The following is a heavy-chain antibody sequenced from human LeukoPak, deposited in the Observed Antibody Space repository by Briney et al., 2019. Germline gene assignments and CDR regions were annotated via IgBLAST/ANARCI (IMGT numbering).Heavy chain of an antibody. D-gene: IGHD3-22*01. CDR1: GGSITSSSYY. CDR2: IYYSGNT. J-gene: IGHJ4*02. V-gene: IGHV4-39*07. CDR3: ARVMSMIIPGGFDY. Sequence: PSETLSLTCTVSGGSITSSSYYWGWIRQPPGKGLEWIGSIYYSGNTYYNPSLKSRLTISVDTSKNQFSLKLSSVTAADTAVYYCARVMSMIIPGGFDYWGQGTLVTVSS.